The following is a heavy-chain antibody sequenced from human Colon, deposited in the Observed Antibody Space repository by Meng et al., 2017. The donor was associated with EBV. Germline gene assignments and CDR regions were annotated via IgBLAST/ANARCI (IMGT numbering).Heavy chain of an antibody. CDR2: IYPSGST. CDR3: ARRRGGSGRNC. V-gene: IGHV4-39*01. Sequence: LPLRESAPGLVKPSGTLSSTCTGAGGSISSSHYYWGWVRRPPGKVLQWIGTIYPSGSTSYNPSLQSRVTMFVDTSKNQFSLMLTSVTATDTAVYYCARRRGGSGRNCWGQGTLVTVSS. D-gene: IGHD3-10*01. CDR1: GGSISSSHYY. J-gene: IGHJ4*02.